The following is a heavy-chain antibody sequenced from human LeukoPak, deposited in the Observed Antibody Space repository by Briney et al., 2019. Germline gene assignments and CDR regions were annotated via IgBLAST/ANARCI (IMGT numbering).Heavy chain of an antibody. D-gene: IGHD7-27*01. Sequence: GGSLRLSCAASGFTFSSYSMNWVRQAPGKGLEWVPSISSSSSYIYYADSVKGRFTISRDNAKNSLYLQMNSLRAEDTAVYYCARDQGPGAPSGMDVWGKGTTVTVSS. CDR1: GFTFSSYS. CDR2: ISSSSSYI. V-gene: IGHV3-21*01. J-gene: IGHJ6*04. CDR3: ARDQGPGAPSGMDV.